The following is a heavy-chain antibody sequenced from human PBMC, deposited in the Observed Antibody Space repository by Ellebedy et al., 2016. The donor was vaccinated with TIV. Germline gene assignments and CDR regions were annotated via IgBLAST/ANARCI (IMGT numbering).Heavy chain of an antibody. CDR2: INSDGRTI. CDR3: ARQFDQPAR. CDR1: GFTFSGYA. Sequence: PGGSLRLSCAASGFTFSGYAMSWVRQAPGKGLEWVSRINSDGRTINYADSVRGRFTISRDNAKNTVFLEMNSLRVDDTAVYYCARQFDQPARWGQGTLVTVSS. D-gene: IGHD3-9*01. J-gene: IGHJ4*02. V-gene: IGHV3-74*01.